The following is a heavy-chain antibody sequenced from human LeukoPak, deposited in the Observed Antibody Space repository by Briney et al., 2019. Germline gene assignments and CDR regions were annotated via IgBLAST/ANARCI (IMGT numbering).Heavy chain of an antibody. CDR3: ARDIASCSDTTCYDIRFDS. CDR2: ISYDGSNK. V-gene: IGHV3-30*03. D-gene: IGHD2/OR15-2a*01. J-gene: IGHJ5*01. Sequence: GGSLRLSCAASGFTFSSYGMHWVRQAPGKGLEWVAVISYDGSNKYYADSVKGRFTISRDNSKNTLYLQMNSLRAEDTAVYYCARDIASCSDTTCYDIRFDSWGQGTLVTVSS. CDR1: GFTFSSYG.